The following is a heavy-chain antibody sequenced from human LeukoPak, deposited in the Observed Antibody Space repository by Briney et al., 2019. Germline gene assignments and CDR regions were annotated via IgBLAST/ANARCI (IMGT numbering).Heavy chain of an antibody. Sequence: SETLSLTCTVSGGSMYNYYWSWIRQPPGKGLEWIGYIYYSGSANYNPSLKSRVTISVDTSKNQFSLKLSSVTAADTAVYYCARHQGVVDLWGRGSLVTVSS. J-gene: IGHJ2*01. CDR1: GGSMYNYY. CDR3: ARHQGVVDL. D-gene: IGHD3-3*01. CDR2: IYYSGSA. V-gene: IGHV4-59*08.